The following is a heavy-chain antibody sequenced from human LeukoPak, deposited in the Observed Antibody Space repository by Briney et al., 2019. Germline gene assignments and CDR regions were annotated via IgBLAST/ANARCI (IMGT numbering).Heavy chain of an antibody. J-gene: IGHJ4*02. Sequence: SETLSLTCAVYGGSFSGYYWSWIRQPPGKGLEWIGEINHSGSTIYNPSLKSRVTISVDTSKNQFSLKLSSVTAADTAVYYCARDVGYYYDSSGYYDYWGQGTLVTVSS. CDR3: ARDVGYYYDSSGYYDY. CDR2: INHSGST. D-gene: IGHD3-22*01. V-gene: IGHV4-34*01. CDR1: GGSFSGYY.